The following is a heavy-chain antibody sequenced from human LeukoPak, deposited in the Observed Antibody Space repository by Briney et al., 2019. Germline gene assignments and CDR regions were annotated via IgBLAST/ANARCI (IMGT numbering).Heavy chain of an antibody. CDR3: ARDWELRWSQGGLDY. Sequence: GASVKVSCKASGYTFSGHYIHWIRQAPGQGLEWMGWINAESGETKYAQKFQGRVTMTRDTSISTAYMELRGLRFDDTATYYCARDWELRWSQGGLDYWGQGTLLAVSS. V-gene: IGHV1-2*02. CDR1: GYTFSGHY. J-gene: IGHJ4*02. D-gene: IGHD3-10*01. CDR2: INAESGET.